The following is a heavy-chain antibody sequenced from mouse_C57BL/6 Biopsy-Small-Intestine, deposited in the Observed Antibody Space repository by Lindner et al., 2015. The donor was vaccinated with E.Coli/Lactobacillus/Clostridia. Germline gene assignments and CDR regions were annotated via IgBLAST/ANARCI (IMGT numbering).Heavy chain of an antibody. V-gene: IGHV1-4*01. CDR1: GYTLTTYT. CDR3: ARDWYFDV. Sequence: VQLQESGAELARPGASVNMSCKASGYTLTTYTMHWVKQRPGQGLEWIGFINPNSAYTEYSQKFKDRATLTADKSSSTAYMQLGSLTSEDSAVYYCARDWYFDVWGTGTTVTVSS. J-gene: IGHJ1*03. CDR2: INPNSAYT.